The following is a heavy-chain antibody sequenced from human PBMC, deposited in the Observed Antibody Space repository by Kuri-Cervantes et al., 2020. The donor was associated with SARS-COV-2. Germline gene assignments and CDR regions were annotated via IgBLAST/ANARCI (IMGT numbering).Heavy chain of an antibody. V-gene: IGHV4-4*07. J-gene: IGHJ3*02. Sequence: SETLSLTCAVSGASINDYYWTWIRQPAGKKLEWIGRIYISGSTNYNPSLKSRVAMSLDTSTNHFSLKLSSVTAADTAVYYCARTYYYDSSGYPRYSDAFDIWGQGTMVTVSS. CDR1: GASINDYY. CDR2: IYISGST. CDR3: ARTYYYDSSGYPRYSDAFDI. D-gene: IGHD3-22*01.